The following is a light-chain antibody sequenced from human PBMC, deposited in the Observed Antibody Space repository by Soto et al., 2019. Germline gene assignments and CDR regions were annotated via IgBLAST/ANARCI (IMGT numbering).Light chain of an antibody. CDR1: QSVDSY. J-gene: IGKJ5*01. V-gene: IGKV3-11*01. CDR2: GAS. CDR3: QQRDSWPIT. Sequence: EIVLTQSQASLALSPGERATLSCRASQSVDSYLVWYQQKPGQAPRLLIFGASNRATGIPARFSGSGSGTDFTLTINSLEPDDFAVYYCQQRDSWPITFGQGTRLEIK.